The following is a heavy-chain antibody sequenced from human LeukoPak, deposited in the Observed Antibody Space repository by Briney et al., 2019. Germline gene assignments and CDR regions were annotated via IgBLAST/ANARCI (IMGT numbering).Heavy chain of an antibody. CDR3: ARGGYSYGFVLDY. CDR2: IYYSGST. D-gene: IGHD5-18*01. V-gene: IGHV4-30-4*08. CDR1: GGSISSDDYS. J-gene: IGHJ4*02. Sequence: PSQTLSLTCTVSGGSISSDDYSWIWIPQPPGKGLEWIGYIYYSGSTYYNPSLKSRVTISENTSKNQFSLKLSSVTAADTAVYYCARGGYSYGFVLDYWGQGTLVPVSS.